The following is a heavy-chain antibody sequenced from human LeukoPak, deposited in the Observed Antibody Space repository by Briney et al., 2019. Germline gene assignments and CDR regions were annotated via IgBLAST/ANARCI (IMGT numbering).Heavy chain of an antibody. D-gene: IGHD1-26*01. Sequence: PSETLSLTCTVSGGSISSYYWSWIRQPPGKGLEWIGRINTSGNSNYNPSLKSRVTMSVDTSKNQFSLKLSSVTAADTAVYYCARGWGYMDVWGKGTTVIVSS. CDR3: ARGWGYMDV. CDR2: INTSGNS. V-gene: IGHV4-4*07. CDR1: GGSISSYY. J-gene: IGHJ6*03.